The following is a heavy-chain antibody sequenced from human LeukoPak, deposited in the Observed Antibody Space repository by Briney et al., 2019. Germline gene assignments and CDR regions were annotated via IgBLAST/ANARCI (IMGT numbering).Heavy chain of an antibody. CDR3: AFGESRQLDSHSPFDY. CDR2: ISAYNGNT. J-gene: IGHJ4*02. Sequence: GAPVKVSCKASGYTFTSYGISWVRQAPGQGLEWMGWISAYNGNTNYAQKLQGRVTMTTDTSTSTAYMELRSLRSDDTAVYYCAFGESRQLDSHSPFDYWGQGTLVTVSS. CDR1: GYTFTSYG. D-gene: IGHD3-10*01. V-gene: IGHV1-18*01.